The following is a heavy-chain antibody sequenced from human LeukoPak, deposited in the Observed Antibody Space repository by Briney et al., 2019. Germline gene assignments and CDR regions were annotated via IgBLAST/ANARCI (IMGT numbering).Heavy chain of an antibody. Sequence: GGSLRLSCAASGFTFSSYGMHWVRQAPGKGLEWVAFIQYDGSNKYYADSVKGRFTISRDNSKNTLYLQMNSLRAEDTAVYYCARVRFTVTEIDYWGQGTLVTVSS. CDR1: GFTFSSYG. V-gene: IGHV3-30*02. J-gene: IGHJ4*02. D-gene: IGHD4-11*01. CDR2: IQYDGSNK. CDR3: ARVRFTVTEIDY.